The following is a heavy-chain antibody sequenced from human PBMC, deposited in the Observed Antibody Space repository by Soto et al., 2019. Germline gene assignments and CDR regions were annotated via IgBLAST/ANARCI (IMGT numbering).Heavy chain of an antibody. Sequence: EVQVVESGGGLVQPGGSLRLSCAASGFSFNRRSMNWVRQGPGKGLEWIAYISGMSTTIYYADSVRGRFTISRDNAKNSLYLQMNNLRDEDTAVYHCARGELERTIDYWGQGTLVTVSS. J-gene: IGHJ4*02. V-gene: IGHV3-48*02. CDR3: ARGELERTIDY. D-gene: IGHD1-1*01. CDR2: ISGMSTTI. CDR1: GFSFNRRS.